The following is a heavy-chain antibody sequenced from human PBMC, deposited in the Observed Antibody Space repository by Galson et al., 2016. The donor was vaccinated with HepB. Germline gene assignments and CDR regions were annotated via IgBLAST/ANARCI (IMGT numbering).Heavy chain of an antibody. CDR3: ARDFESRYASGSYKGY. D-gene: IGHD3-10*01. V-gene: IGHV3-33*01. Sequence: SLRLSCAASGFTFNTYGVHWVRQAPGKGLEWVAVIWYDGSNKYYADSVKGRFTISRDNSKNILYLQMNSLRAEDTAVYYCARDFESRYASGSYKGYWGQGTLVTVSS. J-gene: IGHJ4*02. CDR2: IWYDGSNK. CDR1: GFTFNTYG.